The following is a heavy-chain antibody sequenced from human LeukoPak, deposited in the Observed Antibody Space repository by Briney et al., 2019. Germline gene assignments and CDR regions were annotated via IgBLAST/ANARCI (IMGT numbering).Heavy chain of an antibody. CDR3: ATGGHYYGSGISLLLDY. V-gene: IGHV1-69-2*01. CDR2: VDPEDGET. CDR1: GYSFTDYY. J-gene: IGHJ4*02. D-gene: IGHD3-10*01. Sequence: ASVKISCKVSGYSFTDYYMHWVQQAPGKGLEWMGLVDPEDGETIYAEKFQGRVTITADTSTDTAYMELSSLRSEDTAVYYCATGGHYYGSGISLLLDYWGQGTLVTVSS.